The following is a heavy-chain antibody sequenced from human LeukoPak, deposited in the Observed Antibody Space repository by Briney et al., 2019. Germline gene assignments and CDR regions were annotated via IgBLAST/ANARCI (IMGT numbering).Heavy chain of an antibody. J-gene: IGHJ4*02. CDR2: ISYDGSNK. CDR1: GFTFSSYA. D-gene: IGHD3-22*01. Sequence: PGGSLRLSCAASGFTFSSYAMHWVRQAPGKGLEWVAVISYDGSNKYYADSVKGRFTISRDNSKNTLYLQMNSLRAEDTAVYYWARAARTPIGSGYYDYWGQGTLVTVSS. CDR3: ARAARTPIGSGYYDY. V-gene: IGHV3-30-3*01.